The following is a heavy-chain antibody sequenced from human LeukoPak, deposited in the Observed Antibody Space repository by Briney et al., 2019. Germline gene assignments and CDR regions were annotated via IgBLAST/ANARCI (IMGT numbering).Heavy chain of an antibody. V-gene: IGHV3-11*01. D-gene: IGHD3-10*01. J-gene: IGHJ6*02. CDR2: ISSSGSTI. CDR3: ARDPSGGPYYYGMDV. CDR1: GFTFSDYY. Sequence: GGSLRLSCAASGFTFSDYYMSWIRQAPGKGLEWVSYISSSGSTIYYADSVKGRFTISRDNAKNSLYLQMNSLRAEDTAVYYRARDPSGGPYYYGMDVWGQGTTVTVSS.